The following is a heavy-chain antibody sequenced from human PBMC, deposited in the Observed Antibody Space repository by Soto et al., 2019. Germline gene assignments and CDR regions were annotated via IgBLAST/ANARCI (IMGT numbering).Heavy chain of an antibody. CDR1: GFTFKNAW. CDR3: TTDLWGCRRGQRLD. V-gene: IGHV3-15*07. J-gene: IGHJ4*02. CDR2: IKSKTDGGTT. D-gene: IGHD3-10*01. Sequence: EVQLVESGGGLVEPGESLRLSCAASGFTFKNAWMNWVRQAPGKGLEWVGRIKSKTDGGTTHYAAPVKDRFTISRDDSKNILYLQMNSLNIGDTAVYYCTTDLWGCRRGQRLDWGQGTLVTVSS.